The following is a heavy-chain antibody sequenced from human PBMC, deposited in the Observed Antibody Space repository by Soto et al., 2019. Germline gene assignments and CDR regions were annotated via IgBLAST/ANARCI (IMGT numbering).Heavy chain of an antibody. Sequence: SETLSLTCAVYGGSFSGYYWSWIRQPPGKGLEWIGEINHSGSTNYNPSLKSRVTISVDTSKNQFSLKLSSVTAADTAVYYCARGYSTMVRGGVYYYYYMDVWGKGTTVTVSS. CDR2: INHSGST. CDR1: GGSFSGYY. CDR3: ARGYSTMVRGGVYYYYYMDV. J-gene: IGHJ6*03. D-gene: IGHD3-10*01. V-gene: IGHV4-34*01.